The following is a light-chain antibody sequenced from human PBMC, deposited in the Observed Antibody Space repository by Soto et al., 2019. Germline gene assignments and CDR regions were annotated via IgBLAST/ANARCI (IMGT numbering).Light chain of an antibody. J-gene: IGKJ1*01. CDR3: HQYVRSPWT. CDR1: ETVSSYY. V-gene: IGKV3-20*01. CDR2: GAS. Sequence: EIVLTQSPGTLSLSPGERATLSCRTSETVSSYYLAWYQQKPGQAPRLLIYGASNRATGIPDEFNGSGSGTDITLTISRLKPEDFAVYYCHQYVRSPWTFGQGTNVEI.